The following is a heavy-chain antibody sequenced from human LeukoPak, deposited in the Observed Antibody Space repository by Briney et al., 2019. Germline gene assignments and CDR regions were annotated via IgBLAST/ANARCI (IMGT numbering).Heavy chain of an antibody. CDR2: IDPGDSFT. Sequence: GESLKISCKGSGYSFSSYWISWVRRMPARGLEWMGRIDPGDSFTKYRPSLEGRVTISADKSLSTVYLQWSSLKASDTAIYYCARDGGGVSSWVSHWGQGTLVTVSS. CDR3: ARDGGGVSSWVSH. D-gene: IGHD2-8*02. V-gene: IGHV5-10-1*01. CDR1: GYSFSSYW. J-gene: IGHJ4*02.